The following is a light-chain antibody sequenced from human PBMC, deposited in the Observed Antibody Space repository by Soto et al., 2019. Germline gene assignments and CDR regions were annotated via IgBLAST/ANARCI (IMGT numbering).Light chain of an antibody. J-gene: IGKJ1*01. Sequence: EIVMTQSPATLSVSPVGGATLSCRASQSVSNNYLAWYQQKPGQAPRLLIYGASNRATGIPDRFSGSGSGIDFTLTISRLEPEDFAVYYCQQYGSSGTFGQGTKVDIK. CDR1: QSVSNNY. V-gene: IGKV3-20*01. CDR2: GAS. CDR3: QQYGSSGT.